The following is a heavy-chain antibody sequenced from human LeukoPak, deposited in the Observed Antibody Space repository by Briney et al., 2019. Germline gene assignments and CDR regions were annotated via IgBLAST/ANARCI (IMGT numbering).Heavy chain of an antibody. J-gene: IGHJ4*02. V-gene: IGHV4-34*01. D-gene: IGHD4-11*01. CDR2: INHSGST. CDR1: GGSFSGYY. CDR3: ARAVYSNSAFFDY. Sequence: SETLSLTCAVYGGSFSGYYWSWIRQPPGKGLEWIGEINHSGSTNYNPSLKSRVTISVDTSKNQFSLKLSSVTAADTAAYYCARAVYSNSAFFDYWGQGTLVTVSS.